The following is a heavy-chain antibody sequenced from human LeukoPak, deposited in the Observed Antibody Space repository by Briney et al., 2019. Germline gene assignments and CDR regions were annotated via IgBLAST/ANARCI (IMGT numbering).Heavy chain of an antibody. CDR2: VFPGDSDT. CDR3: ATVSVPADINNAFDI. J-gene: IGHJ3*02. V-gene: IGHV5-51*01. CDR1: GYSFTNYW. Sequence: GESLKISCKASGYSFTNYWIGWVRQMPGKGLESMGVVFPGDSDTRYSPSFQGQVTISAGKSINTAYLQWSSLKASDTAMYYCATVSVPADINNAFDIWGQGTMVTVPS. D-gene: IGHD2-2*02.